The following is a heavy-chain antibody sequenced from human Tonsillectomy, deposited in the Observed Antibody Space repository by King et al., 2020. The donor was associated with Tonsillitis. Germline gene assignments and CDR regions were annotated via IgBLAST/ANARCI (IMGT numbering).Heavy chain of an antibody. D-gene: IGHD4-17*01. CDR3: ARDGSNGDYLRTTGFDI. Sequence: VQLQESGPGLVKPSQTLSLTCTVSGGSISSGGYYWTWIRQHPGKGLEWIGYIYSTGSTNYSPSVKSRLTISVDTSKNQFSLRLSSVTAADTAVYYCARDGSNGDYLRTTGFDIWGQGTMVTVSS. V-gene: IGHV4-31*03. CDR1: GGSISSGGYY. CDR2: IYSTGST. J-gene: IGHJ3*02.